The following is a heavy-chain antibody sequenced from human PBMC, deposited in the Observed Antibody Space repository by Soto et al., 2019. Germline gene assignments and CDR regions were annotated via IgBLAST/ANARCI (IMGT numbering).Heavy chain of an antibody. Sequence: EVQLVESGGGLVKPGGSLRLSCAASGFTFSSYSMNWVRQAQGKGLEWVSSISSSSSYIYYADSVKGRFTSSRDNAKNSLYLQMNSLRAEDTAVYYCASYIAARGRRIDYWGEGTLVTVSS. V-gene: IGHV3-21*01. CDR2: ISSSSSYI. D-gene: IGHD6-6*01. J-gene: IGHJ4*02. CDR1: GFTFSSYS. CDR3: ASYIAARGRRIDY.